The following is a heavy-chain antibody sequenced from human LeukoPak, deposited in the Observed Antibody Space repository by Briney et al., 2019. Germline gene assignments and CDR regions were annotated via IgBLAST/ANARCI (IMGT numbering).Heavy chain of an antibody. J-gene: IGHJ3*02. D-gene: IGHD6-6*01. CDR3: ARGSPYSSSSRDAFDI. CDR1: GFTFTDYY. CDR2: INPKSGDR. Sequence: GASVKVSCKASGFTFTDYYIHWVRQAPGQGPEWMGWINPKSGDRNYAQKFQGRVTMTRDTSINTVYMELSRLRSEDTAVYYCARGSPYSSSSRDAFDIWGQGTMVTVSS. V-gene: IGHV1-2*02.